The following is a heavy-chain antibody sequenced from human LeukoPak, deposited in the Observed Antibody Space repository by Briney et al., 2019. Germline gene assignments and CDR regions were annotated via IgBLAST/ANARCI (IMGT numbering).Heavy chain of an antibody. Sequence: PSETLSLTCTVSSGSISTYYWSWIRQPPGKGLEWIGYIYYSGSSNYNPSLKSRVTISVDTSKNQFSLKLSSVSAADTAVYYCARDRAMSIWGQGTMVTVSS. J-gene: IGHJ3*02. CDR2: IYYSGSS. V-gene: IGHV4-59*01. CDR3: ARDRAMSI. D-gene: IGHD5-18*01. CDR1: SGSISTYY.